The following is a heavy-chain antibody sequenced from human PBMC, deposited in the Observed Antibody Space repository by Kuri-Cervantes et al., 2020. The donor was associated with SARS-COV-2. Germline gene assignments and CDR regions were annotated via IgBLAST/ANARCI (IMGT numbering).Heavy chain of an antibody. CDR3: ARDRGPNNWTLRWFDP. D-gene: IGHD1-20*01. CDR1: GYTFTSYD. CDR2: INPSGGST. V-gene: IGHV1-46*03. Sequence: SVKVSCKASGYTFTSYDMHWVRQAPGQGIEWMGIINPSGGSTSYAQKFQGRVTMTRDTSTCTVYMELSSLRSEDTAVYYCARDRGPNNWTLRWFDPWGQGTLVTVSS. J-gene: IGHJ5*02.